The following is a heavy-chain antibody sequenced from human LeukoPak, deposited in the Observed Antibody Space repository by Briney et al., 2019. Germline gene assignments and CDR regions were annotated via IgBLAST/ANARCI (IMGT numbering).Heavy chain of an antibody. D-gene: IGHD3-16*01. CDR1: GFTFSSYA. J-gene: IGHJ3*02. Sequence: PGGSLRLSCGASGFTFSSYAMRWVRQAPGKGLEWVSAISGSGGTTYYADSVKGRFTISRDNSKNTLYLQMNSLRAEDTAVFYCARIRGDHSNAFDIWGQGTMVTVSS. CDR3: ARIRGDHSNAFDI. V-gene: IGHV3-23*01. CDR2: ISGSGGTT.